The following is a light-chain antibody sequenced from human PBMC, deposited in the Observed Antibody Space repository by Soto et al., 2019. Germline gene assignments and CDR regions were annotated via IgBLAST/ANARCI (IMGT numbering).Light chain of an antibody. V-gene: IGKV3-20*01. CDR3: QQYGSSPT. J-gene: IGKJ5*01. Sequence: EIVLTPSPSTLSLSPGERATPSCRASQSVSSSYLAWYQQKPGQAPRLLIYGASSRATGIPDRFSGSGSGTDFTLTISRLEPEDFAVYYCQQYGSSPTFGQGTRLEIK. CDR2: GAS. CDR1: QSVSSSY.